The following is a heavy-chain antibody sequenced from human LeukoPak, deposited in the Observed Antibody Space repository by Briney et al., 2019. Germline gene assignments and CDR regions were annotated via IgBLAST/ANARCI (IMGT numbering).Heavy chain of an antibody. Sequence: KPSETLSLTCAVSGYSISSGYYWGWIRQPPGKGLEWIGSIYYSGSTYYNPSLKSRVTISVDTSKNQFSLKLSSVTAADTAVYYCANRYCSSTSCYTRFDYWGQGTLVTVSS. CDR2: IYYSGST. V-gene: IGHV4-38-2*01. CDR3: ANRYCSSTSCYTRFDY. CDR1: GYSISSGYY. J-gene: IGHJ4*02. D-gene: IGHD2-2*02.